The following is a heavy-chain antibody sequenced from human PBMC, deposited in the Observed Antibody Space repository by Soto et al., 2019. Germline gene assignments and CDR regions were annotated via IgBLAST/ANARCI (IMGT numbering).Heavy chain of an antibody. CDR2: IGVSGDSA. CDR1: GFTFSSYA. Sequence: EVQLLESGGGLVQPGGSLRLSCAASGFTFSSYAMSWVRQAPGKGLEWVSTIGVSGDSASYADSVKGRFTISRDNSKNTLFLQMNSLRAEDKAVYYCAKSRTGWYVFDSWGQGTLVTVSS. V-gene: IGHV3-23*01. D-gene: IGHD6-19*01. CDR3: AKSRTGWYVFDS. J-gene: IGHJ4*02.